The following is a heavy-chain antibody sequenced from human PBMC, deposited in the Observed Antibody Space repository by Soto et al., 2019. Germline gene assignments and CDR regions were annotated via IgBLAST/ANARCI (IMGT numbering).Heavy chain of an antibody. V-gene: IGHV5-51*01. J-gene: IGHJ6*02. CDR2: IYPGDSDT. Sequence: GESLKISCKGSGYSFTSYWIGWVRQMPGKGLEWMGIIYPGDSDTRYSPSFQGQVTISADKSISTAYLQWSSLKASDTAMYYCARHYSSSWEYYYYGMDGWGQGNTVTISS. CDR1: GYSFTSYW. D-gene: IGHD6-13*01. CDR3: ARHYSSSWEYYYYGMDG.